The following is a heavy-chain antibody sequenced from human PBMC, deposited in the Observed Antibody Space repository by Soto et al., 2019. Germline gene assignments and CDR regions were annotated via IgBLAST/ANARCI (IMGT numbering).Heavy chain of an antibody. CDR1: GFTFSSYG. CDR3: ARDFTGGSYLSEYFQN. V-gene: IGHV3-33*01. Sequence: GGSLRLSCAASGFTFSSYGMHWVRQAPGKGLEWVAVIWYDGSNKYYVDSVKGRFTISRDNPKNTLYLQMNSLRAEDTAVYYCARDFTGGSYLSEYFQNWGQGTLVTVSS. J-gene: IGHJ1*01. CDR2: IWYDGSNK. D-gene: IGHD1-26*01.